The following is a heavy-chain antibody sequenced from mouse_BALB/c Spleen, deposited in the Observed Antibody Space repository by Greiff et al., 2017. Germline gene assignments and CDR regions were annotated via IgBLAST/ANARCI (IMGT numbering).Heavy chain of an antibody. Sequence: EVKLVESGGGLVKPGGSLKLSCAASGFTFSSYTMSWVRQTPEKRLEWVATISSGGSYTYYPDSVKGRFTISRDNAKKTLYLQMSSLKSEDTAMYYCTRGGRFDYDSYFDYWGQGTTLTVSS. V-gene: IGHV5-6-4*01. CDR2: ISSGGSYT. D-gene: IGHD2-4*01. CDR1: GFTFSSYT. J-gene: IGHJ2*01. CDR3: TRGGRFDYDSYFDY.